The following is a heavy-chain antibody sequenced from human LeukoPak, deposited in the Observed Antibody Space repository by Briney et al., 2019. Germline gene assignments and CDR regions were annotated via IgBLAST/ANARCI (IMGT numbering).Heavy chain of an antibody. Sequence: SETLSPTCTVSGGSISSGDCYWSWIRQPPGKGLEWIGYIYYSGSTYYNPSLKSRVTMSVDTSKNQFFLKLSSVTAADTAVYYCARELRYCSGDSCYSGDYWGQGTLVTVSS. CDR1: GGSISSGDCY. CDR2: IYYSGST. V-gene: IGHV4-30-4*08. J-gene: IGHJ4*02. D-gene: IGHD2-15*01. CDR3: ARELRYCSGDSCYSGDY.